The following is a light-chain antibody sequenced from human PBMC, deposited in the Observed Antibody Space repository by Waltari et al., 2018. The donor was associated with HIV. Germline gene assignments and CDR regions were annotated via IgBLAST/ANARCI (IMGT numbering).Light chain of an antibody. Sequence: QSVLTQPPSVSAAPGQKVTISCSGGSSNIGKNYVSWYQQSPGTPPTLLIYENTKRRSGLPDRFSGSKSATSATLDITGLQTGDEADYYCASWDSSLSVGVFGGGTRLTVL. CDR2: ENT. CDR3: ASWDSSLSVGV. CDR1: SSNIGKNY. J-gene: IGLJ3*02. V-gene: IGLV1-51*02.